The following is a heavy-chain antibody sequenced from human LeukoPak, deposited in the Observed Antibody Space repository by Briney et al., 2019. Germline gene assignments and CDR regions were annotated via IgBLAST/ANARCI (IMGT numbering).Heavy chain of an antibody. D-gene: IGHD3-10*01. Sequence: PWETLSLTCTVSGGSISSSSYYWGWIRQPPGKGLEWIGSIYYSGSTYYNPSLKSRVTISVDTSKNQFSLKLSSVTAADTAVYYCARRERFACWFDPWGQGTLVTVSS. CDR1: GGSISSSSYY. CDR2: IYYSGST. V-gene: IGHV4-39*01. J-gene: IGHJ5*02. CDR3: ARRERFACWFDP.